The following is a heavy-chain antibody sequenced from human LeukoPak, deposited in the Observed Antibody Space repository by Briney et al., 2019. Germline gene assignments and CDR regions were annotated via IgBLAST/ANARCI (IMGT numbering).Heavy chain of an antibody. Sequence: GGSLRLSCAASGFTLSTYWMSWVRQAPGKGLEWVAHIKEDGSEKYYVDSVKGRFTISRDNAKNSLYLQMNSLRVEDTAVYHCARARLAVSGNYFENWGQGTLVTVSS. D-gene: IGHD6-19*01. V-gene: IGHV3-7*04. J-gene: IGHJ4*02. CDR2: IKEDGSEK. CDR1: GFTLSTYW. CDR3: ARARLAVSGNYFEN.